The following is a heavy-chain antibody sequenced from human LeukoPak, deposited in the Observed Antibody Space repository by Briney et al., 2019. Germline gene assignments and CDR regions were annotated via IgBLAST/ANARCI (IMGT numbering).Heavy chain of an antibody. CDR2: TYYRSKWYN. D-gene: IGHD6-19*01. Sequence: SQTLSLTCAISGDSVSSNSAAWNWIRQSPSRGLEWLGRTYYRSKWYNDYAVSVKSRITINPDTSKNQFSLQLNSVTPEDTAVYYCARAEVAGNFYYYYGMDVWGQGTTVTVSS. J-gene: IGHJ6*02. CDR1: GDSVSSNSAA. CDR3: ARAEVAGNFYYYYGMDV. V-gene: IGHV6-1*01.